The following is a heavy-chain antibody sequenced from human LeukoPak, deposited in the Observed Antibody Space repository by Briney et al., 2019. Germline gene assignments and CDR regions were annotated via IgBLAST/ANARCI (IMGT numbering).Heavy chain of an antibody. V-gene: IGHV1-2*02. D-gene: IGHD1-26*01. CDR2: INPNSGGT. Sequence: VASVKVSCKASGYTFTGYYMHWVRQAPGQGLEWMGWINPNSGGTNYAQKFQGRVTKTRDTSISTAYMELSRLRSDDTAVYYCARVSYSGSYYETMDVWGKGTTVTVSS. CDR1: GYTFTGYY. J-gene: IGHJ6*03. CDR3: ARVSYSGSYYETMDV.